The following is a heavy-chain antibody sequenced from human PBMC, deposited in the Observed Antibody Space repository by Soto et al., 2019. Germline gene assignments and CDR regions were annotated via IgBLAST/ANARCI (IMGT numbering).Heavy chain of an antibody. J-gene: IGHJ4*02. CDR1: GFTFSNYA. CDR3: AKDGARIMITFGGVIGSFDY. Sequence: EVHLLESGGGLVQPGGSLRLSCAASGFTFSNYAMSWVRQAPGTGLEWVSAISGSGGSTYYADSVKGRFTISRDNSKNTLYLQMNSLRAEDTAVYYCAKDGARIMITFGGVIGSFDYWGQGTLVTVSS. D-gene: IGHD3-16*02. V-gene: IGHV3-23*01. CDR2: ISGSGGST.